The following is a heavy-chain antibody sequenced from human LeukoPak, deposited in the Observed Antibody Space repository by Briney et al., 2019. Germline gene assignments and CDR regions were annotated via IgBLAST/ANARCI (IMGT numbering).Heavy chain of an antibody. D-gene: IGHD5-12*01. CDR3: ARDYPSGYVHFEIFPFDY. V-gene: IGHV1-18*01. Sequence: ASVKVSCKASGYTFTSYGISWVRQAPGQGLEWMGWISAYNGNTNYAQKLQGRVTMTTDTSTSTAYMELRSLRSDDTAVYYCARDYPSGYVHFEIFPFDYWGQGTLVTVSS. CDR1: GYTFTSYG. J-gene: IGHJ4*02. CDR2: ISAYNGNT.